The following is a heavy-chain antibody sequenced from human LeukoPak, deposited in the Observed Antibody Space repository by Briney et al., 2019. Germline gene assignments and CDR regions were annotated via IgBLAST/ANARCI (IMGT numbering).Heavy chain of an antibody. CDR1: GGSISSSSYH. J-gene: IGHJ3*02. V-gene: IGHV4-39*01. Sequence: PSETLSLTCTVSGGSISSSSYHCGWIRQPPGKGLEWIGTNNPSLKSRVTISVDTSKKQFSLKLTSVTAADAAVYYCARLGDYYDSSGYFDAFDIWGQGTMVTVFS. CDR3: ARLGDYYDSSGYFDAFDI. D-gene: IGHD3-22*01.